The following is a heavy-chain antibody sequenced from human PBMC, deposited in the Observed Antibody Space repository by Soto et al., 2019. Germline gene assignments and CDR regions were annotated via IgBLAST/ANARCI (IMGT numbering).Heavy chain of an antibody. Sequence: SETLSLTCAVSGYSISSGYYWGWIRQPPGKGLEWIGSIYHSGSTYYNPSLKSRVTISVDTSKNQFSLKLSFVTAADTAVYYCARFDFWSGYYRPNYYYGMDVWGQGTTVTVSS. D-gene: IGHD3-3*01. V-gene: IGHV4-38-2*01. CDR1: GYSISSGYY. CDR3: ARFDFWSGYYRPNYYYGMDV. CDR2: IYHSGST. J-gene: IGHJ6*02.